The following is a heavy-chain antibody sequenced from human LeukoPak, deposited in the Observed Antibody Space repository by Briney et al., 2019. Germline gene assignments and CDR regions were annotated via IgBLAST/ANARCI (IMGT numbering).Heavy chain of an antibody. Sequence: GGSLRLSCAASGFTFSSYGMHWVRQAPGKGLEWVAVISYDGSNKYYADSVKGRFTISRDNSKNTLDLQMNSLRAEETAVYYCAKDSYGMDVWGQGTAVTVSS. V-gene: IGHV3-30*18. CDR3: AKDSYGMDV. CDR1: GFTFSSYG. CDR2: ISYDGSNK. J-gene: IGHJ6*02.